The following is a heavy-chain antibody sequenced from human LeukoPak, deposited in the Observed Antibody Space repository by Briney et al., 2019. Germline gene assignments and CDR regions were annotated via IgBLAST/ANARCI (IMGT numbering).Heavy chain of an antibody. D-gene: IGHD3-22*01. CDR3: ARDDHYYDSKTPVY. CDR2: IYYSGST. CDR1: GGSISRTSYY. J-gene: IGHJ4*02. V-gene: IGHV4-39*07. Sequence: PSETLSLTCNVSGGSISRTSYYWGWIRQPPGKGLEWIGNIYYSGSTDYNPSLKSRVLISVETSKNQFSLKLSSVTAADTAVYYCARDDHYYDSKTPVYWGQGTLVTVSS.